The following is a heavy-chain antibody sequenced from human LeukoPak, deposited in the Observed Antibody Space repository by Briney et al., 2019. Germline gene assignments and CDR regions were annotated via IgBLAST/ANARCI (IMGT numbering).Heavy chain of an antibody. V-gene: IGHV5-51*01. J-gene: IGHJ4*02. CDR3: ARHPSGNSNSWSDY. CDR1: GYTFTNYW. CDR2: IYPGDSDT. Sequence: GGSPKISCKGSGYTFTNYWIAWVRQMPGKGLEWMWIIYPGDSDTRYSPSFHGQVTLSVDKSISTAYLQWSSLKASDAAMYYCARHPSGNSNSWSDYWGQGTLVTVSS. D-gene: IGHD2/OR15-2a*01.